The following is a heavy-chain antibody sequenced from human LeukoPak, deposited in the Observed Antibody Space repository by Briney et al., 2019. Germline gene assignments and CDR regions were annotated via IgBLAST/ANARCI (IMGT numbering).Heavy chain of an antibody. J-gene: IGHJ4*02. V-gene: IGHV3-9*01. D-gene: IGHD3-10*01. CDR3: AKDMKSYGSGSSYNPGGPFDS. CDR2: IAWNSGNT. CDR1: GFTFDNYA. Sequence: GGSLRLSCAASGFTFDNYAMHWVRQAPGKGLEWVSGIAWNSGNTGFADSVKGRFTISRDNAENSLYLQMNSLTPEDTAFYFCAKDMKSYGSGSSYNPGGPFDSWGQGTLVTVSS.